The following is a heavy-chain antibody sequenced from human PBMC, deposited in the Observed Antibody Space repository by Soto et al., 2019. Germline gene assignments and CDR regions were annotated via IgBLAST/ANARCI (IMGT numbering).Heavy chain of an antibody. CDR3: ARESVWLAYNWFDP. D-gene: IGHD6-19*01. Sequence: GGSLRLSCAASGFTFSSYAMHWVRQAPGKGLEWVAVISYDGSNKYYADSVKGRFTISRDNSKNTLHLQMNSLRAEGTAVYYCARESVWLAYNWFDPWGQGTLVTVSS. V-gene: IGHV3-30-3*01. CDR2: ISYDGSNK. J-gene: IGHJ5*02. CDR1: GFTFSSYA.